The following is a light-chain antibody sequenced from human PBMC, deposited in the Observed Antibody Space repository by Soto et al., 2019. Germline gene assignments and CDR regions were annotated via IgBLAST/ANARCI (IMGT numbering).Light chain of an antibody. V-gene: IGKV1-33*01. J-gene: IGKJ4*01. CDR3: QQFYSLLLT. CDR2: DAL. CDR1: QDINNA. Sequence: DIQMTQSPSSLPAAVGGRGTITCQASQDINNALNWYQQKPGKAPKLLISDALNLEIGVPSRFSGGASGTLFTLTITRLQPEDIATYYCQQFYSLLLTFGRGTKVDIK.